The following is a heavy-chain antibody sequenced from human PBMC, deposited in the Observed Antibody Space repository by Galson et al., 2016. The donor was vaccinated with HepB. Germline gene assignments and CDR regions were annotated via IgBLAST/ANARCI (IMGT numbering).Heavy chain of an antibody. Sequence: EPLSLTCTVSGGSISSSPYYWGWIRQPPGKGLEWIGCIYYSGSTFYNPSLKSRVTISVDTSKNHFSLKLSSVTAADTAVYYCARAFLPYFDYWGQGTLVTVSS. D-gene: IGHD2/OR15-2a*01. V-gene: IGHV4-39*07. CDR1: GGSISSSPYY. J-gene: IGHJ4*02. CDR2: IYYSGST. CDR3: ARAFLPYFDY.